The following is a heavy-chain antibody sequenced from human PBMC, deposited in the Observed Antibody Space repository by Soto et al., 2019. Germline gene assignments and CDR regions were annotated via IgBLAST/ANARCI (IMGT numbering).Heavy chain of an antibody. CDR2: LYTDGHT. V-gene: IGHV3-66*04. J-gene: IGHJ2*01. Sequence: EEQLVESGGGLVQPGGSLILSCAASGLTVSSSYMGWVRQAPGKGLEWVSALYTDGHTYYTNSVKGRFTIFRDNSKDTVYLQMNSLRVDDTAIYYCARQVGFYWYFDLWGRGTLVTVSS. CDR1: GLTVSSSY. D-gene: IGHD1-26*01. CDR3: ARQVGFYWYFDL.